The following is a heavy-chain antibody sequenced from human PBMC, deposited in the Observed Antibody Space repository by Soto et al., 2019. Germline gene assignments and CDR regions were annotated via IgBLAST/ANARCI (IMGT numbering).Heavy chain of an antibody. CDR2: IYYSGST. V-gene: IGHV4-39*01. Sequence: SETLSLTCTVSGGSISSSSYYWGWIRQPPGKGLEWIGSIYYSGSTYYNPSLKSRVTISVDTSKNQFSLKLSSVTAADTAVYYCARLAYGGYLLRGHFDYWGQGTPVTVSS. J-gene: IGHJ4*02. D-gene: IGHD5-12*01. CDR1: GGSISSSSYY. CDR3: ARLAYGGYLLRGHFDY.